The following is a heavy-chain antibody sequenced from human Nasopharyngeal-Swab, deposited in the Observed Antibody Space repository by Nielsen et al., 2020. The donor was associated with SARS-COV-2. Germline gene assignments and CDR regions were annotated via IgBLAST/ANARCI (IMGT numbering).Heavy chain of an antibody. J-gene: IGHJ5*02. CDR1: GGTFSSYA. V-gene: IGHV1-69*13. Sequence: SVKVSCKASGGTFSSYAINWVRQAPGQGLEWMGGIIPIFGTANYAQKFQGRVTITADESTSTAYMELSSLRSEDTAVYYCARIAVHHNWFDPWGQGTLVTVS. D-gene: IGHD1-1*01. CDR3: ARIAVHHNWFDP. CDR2: IIPIFGTA.